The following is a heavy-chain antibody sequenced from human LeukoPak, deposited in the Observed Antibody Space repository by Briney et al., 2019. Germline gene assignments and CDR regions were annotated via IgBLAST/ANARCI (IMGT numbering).Heavy chain of an antibody. CDR3: ARDSAARNDYYYYYYMDV. D-gene: IGHD6-6*01. V-gene: IGHV3-21*01. CDR2: ISSSSSYI. Sequence: GGSLRLSCAASGFTFSNYWMTWVRQAPGKGLEWVSSISSSSSYIYYADSVKGRFTISRDNAKNSLYLQMNSLRAEDTAVYYCARDSAARNDYYYYYYMDVWGKGTTVTVSS. CDR1: GFTFSNYW. J-gene: IGHJ6*03.